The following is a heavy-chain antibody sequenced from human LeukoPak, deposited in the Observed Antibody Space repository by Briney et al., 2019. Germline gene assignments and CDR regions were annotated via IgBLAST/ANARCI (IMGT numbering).Heavy chain of an antibody. Sequence: GASVKVSCKASGYTFTSYYMHWVRQAPGQGLEWMGIINPSGGSASYAQKFQGRVTMTRDTSTSTVYMELSSLRSEDTAVYYCARDSSHYYDSSGYYYRPEKKYLQHWGQGTLVTVSS. D-gene: IGHD3-22*01. CDR3: ARDSSHYYDSSGYYYRPEKKYLQH. CDR1: GYTFTSYY. CDR2: INPSGGSA. V-gene: IGHV1-46*01. J-gene: IGHJ1*01.